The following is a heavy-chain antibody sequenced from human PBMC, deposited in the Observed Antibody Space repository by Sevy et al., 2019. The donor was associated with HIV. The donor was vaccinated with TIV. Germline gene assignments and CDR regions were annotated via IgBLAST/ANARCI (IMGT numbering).Heavy chain of an antibody. CDR3: ARGYGDYRIDAFDI. Sequence: GGSLRLSCAASGFTFSSYGMHWVRQAPGKGLEWVAVIWYDGSNKYYADSVKGRFTMSRDNSKNTLYLQMNSLRAEDTAVYYCARGYGDYRIDAFDIWGQGTMVTVSS. CDR1: GFTFSSYG. D-gene: IGHD4-17*01. V-gene: IGHV3-33*01. J-gene: IGHJ3*02. CDR2: IWYDGSNK.